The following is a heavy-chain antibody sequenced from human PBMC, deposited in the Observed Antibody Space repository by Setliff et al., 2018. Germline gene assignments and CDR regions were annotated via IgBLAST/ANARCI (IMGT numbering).Heavy chain of an antibody. J-gene: IGHJ4*01. D-gene: IGHD2-15*01. CDR2: ISYSGTP. Sequence: PSETLSLTCTVSDDSFTSSRYYWGWIRQAPGSGLEWIGSISYSGTPYYNASVESRVTIPIDTSRNQLSLELLSVTVADTATYYCVRPGGTTVVARHFDYWGPGILVTVSS. V-gene: IGHV4-39*01. CDR3: VRPGGTTVVARHFDY. CDR1: DDSFTSSRYY.